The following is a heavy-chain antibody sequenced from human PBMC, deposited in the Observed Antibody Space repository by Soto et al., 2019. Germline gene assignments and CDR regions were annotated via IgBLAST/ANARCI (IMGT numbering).Heavy chain of an antibody. CDR3: ARTRPGWGDMSGTPSDGMDV. CDR1: GGSFSGYY. J-gene: IGHJ6*02. CDR2: INHSGST. V-gene: IGHV4-34*01. D-gene: IGHD3-16*01. Sequence: SETLSLTCAVYGGSFSGYYWSCLRQTPGKGLEWLGEINHSGSTNYNPSLKSRVSMSVGASKKQFSLRLSSVSVADTAVYYCARTRPGWGDMSGTPSDGMDVWGQGTTV.